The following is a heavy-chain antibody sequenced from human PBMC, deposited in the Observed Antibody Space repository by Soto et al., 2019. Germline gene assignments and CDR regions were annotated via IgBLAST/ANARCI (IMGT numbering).Heavy chain of an antibody. CDR3: ARESMGGSSFRREYFDF. D-gene: IGHD2-15*01. CDR2: INPNGGNT. V-gene: IGHV1-2*02. J-gene: IGHJ4*02. CDR1: GYFFTSYY. Sequence: QAQLVQSGAEVKKPGASVKVSCKASGYFFTSYYIHWVRQAPGQSLQWMGWINPNGGNTNYVQKFQGRLTLTRDTSVSTVYMDLNSLTSDDTAIYYCARESMGGSSFRREYFDFWGQGTLVAIAS.